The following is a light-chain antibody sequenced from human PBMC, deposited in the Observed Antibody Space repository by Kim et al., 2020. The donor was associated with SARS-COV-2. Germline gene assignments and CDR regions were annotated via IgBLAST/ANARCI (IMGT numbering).Light chain of an antibody. Sequence: ASVGDRVNITCRASQTVSSYLIWYQQKPGKAPKLLVFAASSLQSGVPSRFSGSGSGTDFTLTISSLQPGDFATYYCQQSKNFPWTFGQGTKVYIK. V-gene: IGKV1-39*01. CDR1: QTVSSY. CDR3: QQSKNFPWT. CDR2: AAS. J-gene: IGKJ1*01.